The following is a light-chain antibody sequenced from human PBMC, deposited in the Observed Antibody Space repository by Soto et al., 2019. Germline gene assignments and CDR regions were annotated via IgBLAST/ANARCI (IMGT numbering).Light chain of an antibody. CDR3: ELAGSFPIT. CDR1: QNIWRL. Sequence: DIQMTQTPTSVFESVGDRVTLMCRASQNIWRLLAWYQQKAGKAPELLIYDASSLQSGVPPRFSGSGSGTDFTLTISRLQPEEWATYYCELAGSFPITCGHGARR. CDR2: DAS. V-gene: IGKV1-12*01. J-gene: IGKJ5*01.